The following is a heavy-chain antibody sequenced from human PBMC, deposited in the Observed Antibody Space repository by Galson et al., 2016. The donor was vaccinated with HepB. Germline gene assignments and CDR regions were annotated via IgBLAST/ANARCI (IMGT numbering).Heavy chain of an antibody. Sequence: SLRLSCAASGFTFTDAWMPWVRQAPGKGLEWVGRIKSKTNAGTTDYAAPVKGRFTISRDDSKNTPYLRMNNLKTEDTAVYYCATYGSGRKFDYWGQGTLVTVSS. J-gene: IGHJ4*02. D-gene: IGHD3-10*01. CDR1: GFTFTDAW. V-gene: IGHV3-15*01. CDR3: ATYGSGRKFDY. CDR2: IKSKTNAGTT.